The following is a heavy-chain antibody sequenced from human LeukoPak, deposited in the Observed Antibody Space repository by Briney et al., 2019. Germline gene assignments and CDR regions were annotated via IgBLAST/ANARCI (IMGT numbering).Heavy chain of an antibody. Sequence: QTGGSLRLSCAASGFTFSSYWMHWVRQAPGKGLVWVSRTNSDGSSTSYADSVKGRFTISRDNAKNTLYLQMNSLRAEDTAVYYCARDSSGYCDYWGQGTLVTVSS. D-gene: IGHD3-22*01. V-gene: IGHV3-74*01. CDR3: ARDSSGYCDY. CDR2: TNSDGSST. CDR1: GFTFSSYW. J-gene: IGHJ4*02.